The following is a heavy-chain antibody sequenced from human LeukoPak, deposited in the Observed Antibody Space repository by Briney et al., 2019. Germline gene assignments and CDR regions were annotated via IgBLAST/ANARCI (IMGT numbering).Heavy chain of an antibody. J-gene: IGHJ4*02. V-gene: IGHV1-69*05. Sequence: ASVKVSCKASGGTFSSYAISWVRQAPGQGLEWMGRIIPIFGTANYAQKLQGRVTMTTDTSTSTAYMELRSLRSDDTAVYYCAREEDVVVPAAMPDYWGQGTLVTVSS. CDR1: GGTFSSYA. CDR2: IIPIFGTA. CDR3: AREEDVVVPAAMPDY. D-gene: IGHD2-2*01.